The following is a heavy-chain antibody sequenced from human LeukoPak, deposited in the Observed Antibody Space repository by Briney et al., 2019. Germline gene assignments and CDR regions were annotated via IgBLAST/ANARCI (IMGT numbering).Heavy chain of an antibody. CDR1: GFTFSSYW. D-gene: IGHD3-10*01. Sequence: GGXXXXXCAASGFTFSSYWMSWVRQAPGKGLEWVANIKQDGSEKYYVDSVKGRFTISRDNAKNSPYLQMNSLRAEDTAVYYCARDSSWFGEPDYWGQGTLVTVSS. V-gene: IGHV3-7*01. J-gene: IGHJ4*02. CDR2: IKQDGSEK. CDR3: ARDSSWFGEPDY.